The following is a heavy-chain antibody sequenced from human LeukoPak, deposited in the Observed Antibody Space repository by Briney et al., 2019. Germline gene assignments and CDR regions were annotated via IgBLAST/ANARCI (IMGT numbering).Heavy chain of an antibody. CDR2: IRYDGSNK. J-gene: IGHJ4*02. V-gene: IGHV3-30*02. D-gene: IGHD3-10*01. Sequence: GGSLRLSCAASGFTFSSYGMHWVRQAPGKGLEWVAFIRYDGSNKYYADSVKGLFTISRDNSKNTLYLQMNSLRAEDTAVYYCAILLPNYYGSGSTDWGQGTLVTVSS. CDR3: AILLPNYYGSGSTD. CDR1: GFTFSSYG.